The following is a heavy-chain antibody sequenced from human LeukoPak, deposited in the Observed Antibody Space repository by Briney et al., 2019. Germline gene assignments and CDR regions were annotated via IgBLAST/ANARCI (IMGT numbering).Heavy chain of an antibody. D-gene: IGHD3-10*01. CDR3: ARYYIDGRCFDY. J-gene: IGHJ4*02. CDR2: INPNSGGT. V-gene: IGHV1-2*02. Sequence: ASVKVSCKASRYTFTGFYIHRVRQAPGQGPELMGWINPNSGGTNYAQKFQGRVTMTRDTSIRTAYMELSRLRSDDTAMYYCARYYIDGRCFDYWGQGTLVTVSS. CDR1: RYTFTGFY.